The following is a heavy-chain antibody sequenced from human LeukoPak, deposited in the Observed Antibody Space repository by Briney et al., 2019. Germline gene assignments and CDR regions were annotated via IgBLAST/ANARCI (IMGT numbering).Heavy chain of an antibody. CDR1: GGSISSSNYY. CDR3: ARGLWFGDENPPYFDY. D-gene: IGHD3-10*01. Sequence: SETLSLTCSVSGGSISSSNYYWSWIRQPAGKGLEGIGRIYTSESTNYNPSLKSRVTISVDTSRNQFSLKLSSVTAADTAVYYCARGLWFGDENPPYFDYWGQGILVTVSS. CDR2: IYTSEST. V-gene: IGHV4-61*02. J-gene: IGHJ4*02.